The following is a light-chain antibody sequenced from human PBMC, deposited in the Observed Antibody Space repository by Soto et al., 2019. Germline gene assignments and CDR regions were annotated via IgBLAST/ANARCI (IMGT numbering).Light chain of an antibody. CDR3: SSYTSSSNLV. CDR2: EVS. CDR1: SSDIGGYNY. V-gene: IGLV2-14*01. J-gene: IGLJ1*01. Sequence: QSALTEPASVSGSPGQSITIACTGTSSDIGGYNYVSWYQQHPGKAPKLMIHEVSNRPSGISNRVSGSVSGNTASLTISGLQAEDEADYYCSSYTSSSNLVFGTGTKVTVL.